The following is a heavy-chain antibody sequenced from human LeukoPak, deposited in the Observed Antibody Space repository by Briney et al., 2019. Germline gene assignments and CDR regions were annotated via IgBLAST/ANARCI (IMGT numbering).Heavy chain of an antibody. CDR2: IYYSGST. Sequence: SETLSLTCTVSGGSISSSSYYWGWIRQHPGKGLEWIGYIYYSGSTYYNPSLKSRVTISVDTSKNQFSLKLSSVTAADTAVYYCARVRKGQGYPDYWGQGTLVTVSS. D-gene: IGHD1-14*01. CDR3: ARVRKGQGYPDY. CDR1: GGSISSSSYY. V-gene: IGHV4-31*03. J-gene: IGHJ4*02.